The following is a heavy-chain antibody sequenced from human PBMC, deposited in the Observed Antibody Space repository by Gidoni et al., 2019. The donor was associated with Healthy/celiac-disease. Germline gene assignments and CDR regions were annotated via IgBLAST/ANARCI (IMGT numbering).Heavy chain of an antibody. V-gene: IGHV3-23*01. D-gene: IGHD3-3*01. CDR3: AKEIGYYDFWSGYYTGLFDY. CDR2: IRGSGGST. CDR1: GFTFRSYA. J-gene: IGHJ4*02. Sequence: EVQLLESGGGLVQPGGSLRLSCAASGFTFRSYAMRWVRQAPGKGLEWGSAIRGSGGSTYYADSVKGRFTISRDNSKNTLYLQMNSLRAEDTAVYYCAKEIGYYDFWSGYYTGLFDYWGQGTLVTVSS.